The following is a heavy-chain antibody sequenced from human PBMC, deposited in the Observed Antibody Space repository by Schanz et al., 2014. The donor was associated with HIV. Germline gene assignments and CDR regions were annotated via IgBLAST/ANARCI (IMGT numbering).Heavy chain of an antibody. J-gene: IGHJ5*02. CDR2: INPNSGGT. Sequence: QVQLMQSGAEVKEPGASVKVSCKASGYTFSGHYLHWVRQAPGQGLEWMGWINPNSGGTNYAQKFQGRVTISRDTSISTAYLELRSLRSDDTAVYYCARDLRVVPAASDNWFDPWGQGTLVTVSS. CDR1: GYTFSGHY. D-gene: IGHD2-2*01. V-gene: IGHV1-2*02. CDR3: ARDLRVVPAASDNWFDP.